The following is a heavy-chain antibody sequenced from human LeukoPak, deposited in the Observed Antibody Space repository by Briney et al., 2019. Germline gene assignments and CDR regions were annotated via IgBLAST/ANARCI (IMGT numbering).Heavy chain of an antibody. V-gene: IGHV1-18*01. D-gene: IGHD3-9*01. CDR3: ARDPVYDLLTSRDY. CDR1: GYTFINYG. CDR2: ISAYNVNT. J-gene: IGHJ4*02. Sequence: GASVKVSCKASGYTFINYGISWVRQAPGQGLEWMGWISAYNVNTNYAQRFQGRVTMTTDTSTSTAYMELRSLRSDDTAVYYCARDPVYDLLTSRDYWGQGTLVTVSS.